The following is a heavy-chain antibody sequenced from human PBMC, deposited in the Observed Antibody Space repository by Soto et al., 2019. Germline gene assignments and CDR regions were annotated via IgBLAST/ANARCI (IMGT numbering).Heavy chain of an antibody. J-gene: IGHJ3*02. V-gene: IGHV6-1*01. CDR1: GDSVPSNSAA. CDR3: ARDRGSGYVGEDAFGI. CDR2: TYYRSKWYN. D-gene: IGHD3-22*01. Sequence: SQTLSLTRAISGDSVPSNSAAWNWIRQSPSRGLEWLGGTYYRSKWYNDYAVSVKRRITINPDTSKNQFSLHLNSVTPEDTTMYYCARDRGSGYVGEDAFGIWGQGTMVTVSS.